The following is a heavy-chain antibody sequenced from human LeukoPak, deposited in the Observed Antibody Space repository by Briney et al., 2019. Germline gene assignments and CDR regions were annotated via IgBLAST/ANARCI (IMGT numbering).Heavy chain of an antibody. Sequence: ASVKVSCKASGYTCTSYDINRVRQATGQGLEWMGWMNPNSGNTGYAQKFQGRVTMTRNTSISTAYMELSSLRSEDTAVYYCARAPKITMVRGVGYYYYMDVWGKGTTVTISS. CDR2: MNPNSGNT. V-gene: IGHV1-8*01. CDR3: ARAPKITMVRGVGYYYYMDV. CDR1: GYTCTSYD. J-gene: IGHJ6*03. D-gene: IGHD3-10*01.